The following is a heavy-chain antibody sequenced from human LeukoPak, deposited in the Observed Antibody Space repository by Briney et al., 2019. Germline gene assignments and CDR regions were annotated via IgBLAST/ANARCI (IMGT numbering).Heavy chain of an antibody. J-gene: IGHJ4*02. V-gene: IGHV1-8*02. CDR1: GYTFTSYD. D-gene: IGHD3-10*01. Sequence: ASVKVSCKDSGYTFTSYDINWVRQATGQGLEWMGWMNPNSGNTGYAQKFQGRVTMTRNTSISTAYMELSSLRSEDTAVYYCARALRLWFGEPLDDYWGQGTLVTVSS. CDR3: ARALRLWFGEPLDDY. CDR2: MNPNSGNT.